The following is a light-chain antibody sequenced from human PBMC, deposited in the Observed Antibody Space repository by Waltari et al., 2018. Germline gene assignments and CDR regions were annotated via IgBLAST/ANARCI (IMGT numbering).Light chain of an antibody. Sequence: DVGITQSPLSLPVTLGQPSSIACRSSQSLVHSDGNTYLNWFQQRPGQSPRRLFYRVSNRESGVPDRFSGSVSGADFTMKISRVEAEDVGVYYCMQGTHWRWTFGQGTKVEIK. CDR3: MQGTHWRWT. J-gene: IGKJ1*01. CDR1: QSLVHSDGNTY. CDR2: RVS. V-gene: IGKV2-30*02.